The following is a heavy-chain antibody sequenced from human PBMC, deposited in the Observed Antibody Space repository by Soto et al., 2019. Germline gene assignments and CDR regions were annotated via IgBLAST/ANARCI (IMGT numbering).Heavy chain of an antibody. Sequence: GGSLTLSCAASGFTFSSYWMSWVRQAPGKGLEWVANIKQDGSEKYYVDSVKGRFTISRDNAKNSLYLQMNSLRAEDTAVYYCARIVVVVPAAMGFDYWGQGTLVTVSS. D-gene: IGHD2-2*01. V-gene: IGHV3-7*01. CDR3: ARIVVVVPAAMGFDY. CDR2: IKQDGSEK. CDR1: GFTFSSYW. J-gene: IGHJ4*02.